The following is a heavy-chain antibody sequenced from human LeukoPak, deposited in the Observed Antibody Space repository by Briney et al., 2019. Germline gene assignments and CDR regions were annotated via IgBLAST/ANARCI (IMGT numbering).Heavy chain of an antibody. V-gene: IGHV3-48*04. CDR3: ARSMRSMERIAAAAHADGMDV. J-gene: IGHJ6*02. D-gene: IGHD6-13*01. Sequence: GGSLRLSCAASGFTFSSYSMNWVRQAPGKGLEWVSYISSSSSTIYYADSVKGRFTISRDNAKNSLYLQMNSLRAEDTAVYYCARSMRSMERIAAAAHADGMDVWGQGTTVTVSS. CDR2: ISSSSSTI. CDR1: GFTFSSYS.